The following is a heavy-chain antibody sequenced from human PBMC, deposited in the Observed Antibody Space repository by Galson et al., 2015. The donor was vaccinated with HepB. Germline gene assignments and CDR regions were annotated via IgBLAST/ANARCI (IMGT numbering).Heavy chain of an antibody. CDR2: ISAYNGNT. J-gene: IGHJ5*02. CDR3: ARGTNYDYVWGSYRPLDYNWFDP. D-gene: IGHD3-16*02. V-gene: IGHV1-18*01. Sequence: CKASGYTFTSYGISWVRQAPGQGLEWMGWISAYNGNTNYAQKLQGRVTMTTDTSTSTAYMELRSLRSDDTAVYYCARGTNYDYVWGSYRPLDYNWFDPWGQGTLVTVSS. CDR1: GYTFTSYG.